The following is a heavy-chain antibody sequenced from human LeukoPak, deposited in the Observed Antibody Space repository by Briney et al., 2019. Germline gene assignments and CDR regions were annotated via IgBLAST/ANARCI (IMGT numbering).Heavy chain of an antibody. CDR2: INHNGNVN. V-gene: IGHV3-7*03. D-gene: IGHD3-16*01. J-gene: IGHJ6*02. Sequence: GGCLRLSCTASVFTFSSYRMNWARQAPWKGLEWVASINHNGNVNYYVDSVKGRFTISRDNAKNSLYLQMSNLRAEDTAVYFCARGGGLDVWGQGATVTVSS. CDR3: ARGGGLDV. CDR1: VFTFSSYR.